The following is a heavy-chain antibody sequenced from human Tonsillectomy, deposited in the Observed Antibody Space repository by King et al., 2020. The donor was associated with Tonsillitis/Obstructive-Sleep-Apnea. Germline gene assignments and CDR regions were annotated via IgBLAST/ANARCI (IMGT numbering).Heavy chain of an antibody. V-gene: IGHV4-31*03. D-gene: IGHD4-17*01. CDR1: GGSISGGIYY. CDR3: ARSFGDYSHWYFDL. J-gene: IGHJ2*01. Sequence: PLQESGPGLVQPSQTLPLTCTVSGGSISGGIYYCSWIRQRPGKGLEWIGYIYHSGTTYYNPSLKSRVTLSVDTSKNQFSLKVNSVTAADAAVYFCARSFGDYSHWYFDLWGRGTLVTVSS. CDR2: IYHSGTT.